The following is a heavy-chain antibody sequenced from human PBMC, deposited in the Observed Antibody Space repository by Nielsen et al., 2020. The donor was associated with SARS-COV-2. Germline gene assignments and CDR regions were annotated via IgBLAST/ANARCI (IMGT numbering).Heavy chain of an antibody. CDR1: GYTFTSYA. Sequence: ASVKVSCKASGYTFTSYAMHWVRQAPGQRLEWMGRINPNSGGTNYAQKFQGRVTMTRDTSISTAYMELSRLRSDDTAVYYCARGRRLQPFDYWGQGTLVTVSS. D-gene: IGHD5-24*01. V-gene: IGHV1-2*06. J-gene: IGHJ4*02. CDR2: INPNSGGT. CDR3: ARGRRLQPFDY.